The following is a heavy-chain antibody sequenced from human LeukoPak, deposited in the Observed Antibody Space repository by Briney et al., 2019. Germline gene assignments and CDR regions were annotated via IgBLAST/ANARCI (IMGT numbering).Heavy chain of an antibody. Sequence: GESLKISCQVSGYSFSNYCIGWVRQMPGKGLECMGIIYPGDSDTRYSPSFQGQVTISADKSISTAYLQWSSLKASDTAMYYCARRGSGATAGYFDYWGQETLVTVSS. CDR1: GYSFSNYC. D-gene: IGHD6-13*01. J-gene: IGHJ4*02. V-gene: IGHV5-51*01. CDR3: ARRGSGATAGYFDY. CDR2: IYPGDSDT.